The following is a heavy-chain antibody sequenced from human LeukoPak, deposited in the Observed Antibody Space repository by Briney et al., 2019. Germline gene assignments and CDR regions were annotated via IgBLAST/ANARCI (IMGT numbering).Heavy chain of an antibody. Sequence: QSGGSLRLSCAASGFTFSSYCMHWVRQAPGKGLEWVAFIRYDGSNKYYADSVKGRFTISRDNSKNTLYLQMNSLRAEDTAVYYCASSSSWYENWFDPWGQGTLVTVSS. CDR2: IRYDGSNK. V-gene: IGHV3-30*02. CDR3: ASSSSWYENWFDP. D-gene: IGHD6-13*01. CDR1: GFTFSSYC. J-gene: IGHJ5*02.